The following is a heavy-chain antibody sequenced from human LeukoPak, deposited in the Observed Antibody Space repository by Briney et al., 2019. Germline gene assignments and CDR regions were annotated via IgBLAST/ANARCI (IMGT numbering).Heavy chain of an antibody. V-gene: IGHV3-53*01. CDR1: GFTVSGNY. CDR3: ARLYGDYALDAFDI. Sequence: GGSLRLSCAASGFTVSGNYMSWVRQAPGKGLEWASVIYSGGSTYYADSVKGRFTISRDNSKNTLYLQMNSLRAEDTAVYYCARLYGDYALDAFDIWGQGTMVTVSS. D-gene: IGHD4-17*01. CDR2: IYSGGST. J-gene: IGHJ3*02.